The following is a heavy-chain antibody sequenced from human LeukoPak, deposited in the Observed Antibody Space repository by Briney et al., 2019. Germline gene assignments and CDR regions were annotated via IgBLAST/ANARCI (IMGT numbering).Heavy chain of an antibody. CDR3: ARGYGYGHYYYYYGMDV. CDR1: SGSISSYY. D-gene: IGHD5-18*01. Sequence: SETLSLTCNVSSGSISSYYWTWIRQPPGQGMEWIGNIYYNGYTNCNPSLKRRVSISVDTSKSQFSLNLTSVSAADTAVYYCARGYGYGHYYYYYGMDVWGQGTTVTVSS. V-gene: IGHV4-59*01. J-gene: IGHJ6*02. CDR2: IYYNGYT.